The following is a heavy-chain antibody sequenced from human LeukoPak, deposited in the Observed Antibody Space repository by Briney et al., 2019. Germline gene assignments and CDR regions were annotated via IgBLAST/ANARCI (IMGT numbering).Heavy chain of an antibody. Sequence: PSETLSLTCAVYGGSFSGYYWSWIRQPPGKGLEWIGEINHSGSTNYNPSLKSPVTISVDTSKNQFSLKLSSVTAADTAVYYCARGENYYDSSGQGYYFDYWGQGTLVTVSS. CDR1: GGSFSGYY. CDR2: INHSGST. J-gene: IGHJ4*02. CDR3: ARGENYYDSSGQGYYFDY. D-gene: IGHD3-22*01. V-gene: IGHV4-34*01.